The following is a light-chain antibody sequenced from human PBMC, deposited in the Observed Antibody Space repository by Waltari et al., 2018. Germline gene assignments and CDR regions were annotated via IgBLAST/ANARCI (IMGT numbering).Light chain of an antibody. J-gene: IGKJ1*01. CDR1: QSISSW. V-gene: IGKV1-5*03. CDR3: QQYNSYPVG. Sequence: DIQMTQSTSTLSASVGDRVTITCRASQSISSWLAWYQQKPGKAPKLLIYKASSLESGVPSRFSGSGSGTEFTLTISSLQPDDFATYYCQQYNSYPVGFGQGTKVEIK. CDR2: KAS.